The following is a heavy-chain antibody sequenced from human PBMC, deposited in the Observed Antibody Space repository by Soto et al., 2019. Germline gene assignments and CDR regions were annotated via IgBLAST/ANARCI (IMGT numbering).Heavy chain of an antibody. Sequence: GGSQRLSCAASGFTVSSNYGSWVRQETGKGLEWVSVIYSGGSTYYADSVKGRFTISRDNSKNKLYLQMNSLRAEDTAVYYCAREGVVVVAATEMDYYGMDVWGQGTTVTVSS. D-gene: IGHD2-15*01. J-gene: IGHJ6*02. CDR1: GFTVSSNY. CDR3: AREGVVVVAATEMDYYGMDV. CDR2: IYSGGST. V-gene: IGHV3-53*01.